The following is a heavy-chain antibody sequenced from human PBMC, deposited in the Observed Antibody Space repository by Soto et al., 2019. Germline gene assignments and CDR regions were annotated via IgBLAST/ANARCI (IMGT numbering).Heavy chain of an antibody. CDR2: IYYSGST. J-gene: IGHJ6*03. CDR3: ARGVPYNLGYYYYMDV. CDR1: GGSISSYY. D-gene: IGHD1-20*01. Sequence: PSETLSLTCPVSGGSISSYYWSWIRQPPGKGLEWIGYIYYSGSTTYNPSLKSRVTISVDTSKNQYSLKLSSVTAADTAVYYCARGVPYNLGYYYYMDVWGKGTTVTVSS. V-gene: IGHV4-59*01.